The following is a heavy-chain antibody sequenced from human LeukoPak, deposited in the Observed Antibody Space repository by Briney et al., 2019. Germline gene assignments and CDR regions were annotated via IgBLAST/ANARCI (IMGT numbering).Heavy chain of an antibody. J-gene: IGHJ3*02. D-gene: IGHD3-22*01. V-gene: IGHV1-69*06. Sequence: SVKVSCKASGGTFSSHAISWVRQAPGQGLEWMGGIIPIFGTANYAQKFQGRVTITADKSTSTAYMELSSLRSEDTAVYYCARDVNYYDSSGYRRAFDIWGQGTMVTVSS. CDR2: IIPIFGTA. CDR1: GGTFSSHA. CDR3: ARDVNYYDSSGYRRAFDI.